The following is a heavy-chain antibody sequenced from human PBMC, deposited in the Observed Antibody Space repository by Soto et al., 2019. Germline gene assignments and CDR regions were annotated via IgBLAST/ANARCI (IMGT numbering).Heavy chain of an antibody. Sequence: QVQLQESGPGLVKPSQTLSLTCTVSGASISSGGYYWTWIRQSPGKGLEWIGYIYYSGSTYYNPSLESRVAISLDTSMSQFSLTLHSVTAADTAIYYCARDRHNNFFDPWCQGTLVTVSS. J-gene: IGHJ5*02. D-gene: IGHD6-6*01. CDR3: ARDRHNNFFDP. V-gene: IGHV4-31*03. CDR2: IYYSGST. CDR1: GASISSGGYY.